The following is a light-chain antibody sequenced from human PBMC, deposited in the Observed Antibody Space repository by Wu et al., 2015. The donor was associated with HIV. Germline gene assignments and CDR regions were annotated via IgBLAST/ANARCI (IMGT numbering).Light chain of an antibody. CDR3: QQYNIWPPVT. J-gene: IGKJ1*01. V-gene: IGKV3-15*01. CDR1: QSVYSN. CDR2: DAS. Sequence: EQLMTQSPATLSVSPGERVTLSCRASQSVYSNLAWYQQIPGQAPRLLIYDASNRATGVPARFSGSGSGTEFILTISSIQSEDSAVYYCQQYNIWPPVTFGQGPRWKSN.